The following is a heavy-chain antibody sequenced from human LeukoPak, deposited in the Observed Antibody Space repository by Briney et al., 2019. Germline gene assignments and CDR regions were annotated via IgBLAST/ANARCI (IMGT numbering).Heavy chain of an antibody. J-gene: IGHJ4*02. V-gene: IGHV4-39*01. CDR2: IYYSGST. Sequence: SETLSLTCTVSGGSISSSSYYWGWIRQPPAKGLEWIGSIYYSGSTYYNPSLKSRVTISVDTSKNQFSLKLSSVTAADTAVYYCARQYYDSSGYYPFDYWGQGTLVTVSS. D-gene: IGHD3-22*01. CDR3: ARQYYDSSGYYPFDY. CDR1: GGSISSSSYY.